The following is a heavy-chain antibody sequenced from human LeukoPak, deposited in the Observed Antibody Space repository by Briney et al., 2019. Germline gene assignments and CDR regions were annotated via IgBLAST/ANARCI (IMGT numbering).Heavy chain of an antibody. J-gene: IGHJ5*02. CDR3: ARAPARIAAAVWFDP. D-gene: IGHD6-13*01. Sequence: SETLSLTCTVSGGSISSHYWSWIRQPPGKGLEWIGYIYYSGSTNYDPSLKSRVTISVDTSKNQFSLELSSVTAADTAVYYCARAPARIAAAVWFDPWGQGTLVTVSS. CDR2: IYYSGST. V-gene: IGHV4-59*11. CDR1: GGSISSHY.